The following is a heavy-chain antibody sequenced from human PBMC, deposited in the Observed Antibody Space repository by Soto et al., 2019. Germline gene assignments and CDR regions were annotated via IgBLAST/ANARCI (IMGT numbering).Heavy chain of an antibody. J-gene: IGHJ3*02. CDR1: GFTFSGHG. V-gene: IGHV3-13*01. D-gene: IGHD3-10*01. Sequence: EVQLVETGGGLVQAGGSLRLSCAASGFTFSGHGMHWVRQAAGESLEWVSVIGTSGHAFYADSVKGRFTITREDAKNSVYIQMNSLRDGDTAVYYWGRGGGFGEQYSDAFDIWGQGTMVTVSS. CDR3: GRGGGFGEQYSDAFDI. CDR2: IGTSGHA.